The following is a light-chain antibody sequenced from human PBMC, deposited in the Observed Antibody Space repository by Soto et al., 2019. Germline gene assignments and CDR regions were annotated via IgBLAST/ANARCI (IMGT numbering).Light chain of an antibody. CDR1: QSVSSN. Sequence: EIVITQSPVTLSVSPGERATLSCSASQSVSSNLACYQQKPGQSPRLLIYGASSRATDIPDRFSGSGSGTEFTITINSLQSEDVAVYYCQQYNNCPPLTFGGGTKVEIK. J-gene: IGKJ4*01. V-gene: IGKV3-15*01. CDR3: QQYNNCPPLT. CDR2: GAS.